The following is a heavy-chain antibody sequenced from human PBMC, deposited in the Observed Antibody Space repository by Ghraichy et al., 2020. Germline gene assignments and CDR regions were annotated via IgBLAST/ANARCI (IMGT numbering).Heavy chain of an antibody. CDR3: ARDWTTGTIPRFDMDV. Sequence: SQTLSLTCTVSGGSISSYYWSWIRQPPGKGLEWIGYIYYSGSTNYNPSLKSRVTISVDTSKNQFSLKLSSVTAADTAVYYCARDWTTGTIPRFDMDVWGKGTTVTVSS. J-gene: IGHJ6*03. CDR1: GGSISSYY. V-gene: IGHV4-59*01. D-gene: IGHD1-1*01. CDR2: IYYSGST.